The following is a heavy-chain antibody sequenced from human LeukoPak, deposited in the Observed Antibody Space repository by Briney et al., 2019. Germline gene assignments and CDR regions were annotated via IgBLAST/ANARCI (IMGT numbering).Heavy chain of an antibody. CDR2: IYYSGST. CDR1: GGSISSYY. J-gene: IGHJ5*02. V-gene: IGHV4-59*01. Sequence: AWETLSLTCTVSGGSISSYYWSWIRQPPGKGLEWIGYIYYSGSTNYNPSLKSRVTISVDTSKNQFSLKLSSVTAADTAVYYCARGGGAGGDYYGSGSYYLNWFDPWGQGTLVTVSS. D-gene: IGHD3-10*01. CDR3: ARGGGAGGDYYGSGSYYLNWFDP.